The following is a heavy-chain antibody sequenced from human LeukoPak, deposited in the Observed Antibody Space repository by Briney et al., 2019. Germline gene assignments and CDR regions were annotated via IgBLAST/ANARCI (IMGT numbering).Heavy chain of an antibody. CDR3: ARGFVVVAGPYGMDV. CDR2: INPSGGST. D-gene: IGHD2-15*01. Sequence: ASVKVSCKASGYTFTSYGISWVRQAPGQGLEWMGIINPSGGSTSYAQKFQGRVTMTRDTSTSTVYMELSSLRSEDTAVYYCARGFVVVAGPYGMDVWGQGTTVTVSS. CDR1: GYTFTSYG. V-gene: IGHV1-46*01. J-gene: IGHJ6*02.